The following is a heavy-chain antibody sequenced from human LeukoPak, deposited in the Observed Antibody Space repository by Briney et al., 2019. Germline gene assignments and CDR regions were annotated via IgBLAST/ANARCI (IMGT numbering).Heavy chain of an antibody. D-gene: IGHD2-2*01. CDR2: ISAYNGNT. J-gene: IGHJ6*03. V-gene: IGHV1-18*01. CDR1: GYTFTSNG. CDR3: ARASTTPEYYYYYMDV. Sequence: ASVKVSCKASGYTFTSNGISWVRQAPGQGLEWMGWISAYNGNTNYAQKLQGRVTMTTDTSTSTAYMELRSLRSDDTAVYYCARASTTPEYYYYYMDVWGKGTTVTVSS.